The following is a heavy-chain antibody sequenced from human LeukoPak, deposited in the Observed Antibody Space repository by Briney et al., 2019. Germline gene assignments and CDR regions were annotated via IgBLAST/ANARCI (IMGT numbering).Heavy chain of an antibody. CDR3: ARARRGYSSSWYYFDY. J-gene: IGHJ4*02. Sequence: ASVKVSCKASGYTFTSYDINWVRQATGQGLEWMGWMNPNSGNTGYAQKFQGRVTMTRNTSISTAYMELSSLRSEDTAVYYCARARRGYSSSWYYFDYWGQGTLVTVSS. D-gene: IGHD6-13*01. CDR1: GYTFTSYD. CDR2: MNPNSGNT. V-gene: IGHV1-8*01.